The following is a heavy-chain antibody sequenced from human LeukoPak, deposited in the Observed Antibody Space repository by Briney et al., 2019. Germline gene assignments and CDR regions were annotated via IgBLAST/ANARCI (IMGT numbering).Heavy chain of an antibody. D-gene: IGHD4-17*01. J-gene: IGHJ5*02. CDR1: GGSISSYY. V-gene: IGHV4-59*01. Sequence: SETLSLTCTVSGGSISSYYWSWIRQPPGKGLEWIGYIYYSGSTNYNPSLKSRVTISVDTSKNQFSLKLSSVTAADTAVYYCARERLTTVTSWFDPWGQGTLVTVSS. CDR3: ARERLTTVTSWFDP. CDR2: IYYSGST.